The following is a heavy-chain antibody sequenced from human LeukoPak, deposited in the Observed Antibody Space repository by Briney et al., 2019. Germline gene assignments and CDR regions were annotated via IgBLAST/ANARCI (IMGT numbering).Heavy chain of an antibody. D-gene: IGHD2-2*01. CDR1: GFTFSSYS. V-gene: IGHV3-48*04. J-gene: IGHJ4*02. Sequence: GGSLRLSCAASGFTFSSYSMNWVRQAPGKGLEWVSYISSSSSTIYYADSVKGRFTISRDNAKNSLYLQMNSLRAEDTAVYYCAKDVEVVVPAATDYWGQGTLVTVSS. CDR2: ISSSSSTI. CDR3: AKDVEVVVPAATDY.